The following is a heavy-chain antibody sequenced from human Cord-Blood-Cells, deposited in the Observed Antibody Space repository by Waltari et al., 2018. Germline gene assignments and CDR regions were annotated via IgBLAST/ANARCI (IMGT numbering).Heavy chain of an antibody. J-gene: IGHJ3*02. CDR2: IIPILGTA. Sequence: QVQLVQSGAVVKKPGSSVKVSCQASGRTFSRYAISWVRQAPGQGPEWMGGIIPILGTANYAQKFQGRVTITADESTSTGYMELSSLRSEDTAVDYGARDWGRRGELLFAFDIWGQGTMVTVSS. CDR1: GRTFSRYA. D-gene: IGHD1-26*01. CDR3: ARDWGRRGELLFAFDI. V-gene: IGHV1-69*01.